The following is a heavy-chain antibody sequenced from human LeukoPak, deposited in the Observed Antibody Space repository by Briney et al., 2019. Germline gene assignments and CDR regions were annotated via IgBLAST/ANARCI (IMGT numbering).Heavy chain of an antibody. J-gene: IGHJ6*03. D-gene: IGHD1-26*01. CDR1: GFTFSDYY. V-gene: IGHV3-11*01. Sequence: GGSLRLSCAASGFTFSDYYMSWIRQAPGKGLEWVSYISSSGSTIYYADSVKGRFTISRDNAKNSLYLQMNSLRAEDTAVYYCARVEEGGSYYYYYMDVWGKGTTVTVSS. CDR2: ISSSGSTI. CDR3: ARVEEGGSYYYYYMDV.